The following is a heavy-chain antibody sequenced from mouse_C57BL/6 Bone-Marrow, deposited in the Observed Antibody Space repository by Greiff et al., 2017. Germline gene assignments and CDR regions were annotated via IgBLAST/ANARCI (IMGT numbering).Heavy chain of an antibody. V-gene: IGHV2-2*01. D-gene: IGHD1-1*01. CDR3: ARNGITTGLDY. J-gene: IGHJ2*01. CDR1: GFSLTSYG. CDR2: IWSGGST. Sequence: QVQLKESGPGLVQPSQSLSITCTVSGFSLTSYGVHWVRQSPGNGLEWLGVIWSGGSTDYNAAVISRLSISKDNSKSQVFFKMNILQADDTAIYYCARNGITTGLDYWGQGTTLTVSS.